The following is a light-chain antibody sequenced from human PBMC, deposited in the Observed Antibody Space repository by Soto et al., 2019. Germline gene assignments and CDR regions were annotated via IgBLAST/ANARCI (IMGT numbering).Light chain of an antibody. CDR2: DVN. V-gene: IGLV2-14*01. CDR3: SSFTSSNSLI. CDR1: SNDVGAYTY. J-gene: IGLJ2*01. Sequence: QSALTQPASVSGSPGQSITVSCTGTSNDVGAYTYVSWYQQYPGKAPKLMIYDVNYRPSGVSSRFSGSKSGNTASLTISGLQAEGEADYYCSSFTSSNSLIFGGGTKLTVL.